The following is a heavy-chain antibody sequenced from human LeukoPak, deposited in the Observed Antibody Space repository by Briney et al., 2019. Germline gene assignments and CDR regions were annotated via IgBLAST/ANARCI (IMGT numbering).Heavy chain of an antibody. J-gene: IGHJ4*02. V-gene: IGHV4-59*01. Sequence: SETLSLTCTVSGGSISSYYWSWIRQPPGKGLEWIGYIYYSGSTNYNPSLQSRVTISVDTSKNQFSLKLSSVTAADTAVYYCAREIAEWGSIDYWGQGTLVTVSS. CDR2: IYYSGST. D-gene: IGHD7-27*01. CDR1: GGSISSYY. CDR3: AREIAEWGSIDY.